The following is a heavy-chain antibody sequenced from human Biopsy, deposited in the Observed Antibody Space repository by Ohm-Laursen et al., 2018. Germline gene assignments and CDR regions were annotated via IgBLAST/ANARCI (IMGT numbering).Heavy chain of an antibody. D-gene: IGHD6-19*01. CDR2: INPSGSTT. CDR1: GYSFTSYY. Sequence: ASVKASCKASGYSFTSYYMYWVRQAPGQGLEWMGMINPSGSTTSYPQIFQGRVTMTRDTSKSTVYMELSSLRSADTAVYFCARNTGWYGDLYYFDYWGQGTLVTVSS. J-gene: IGHJ4*02. V-gene: IGHV1-46*01. CDR3: ARNTGWYGDLYYFDY.